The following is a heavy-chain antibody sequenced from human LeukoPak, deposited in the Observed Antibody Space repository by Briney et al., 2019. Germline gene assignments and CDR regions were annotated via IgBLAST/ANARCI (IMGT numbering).Heavy chain of an antibody. CDR1: GGSISSFY. V-gene: IGHV4-34*01. D-gene: IGHD2-15*01. CDR3: ARGGGYCSGGSCYQFDY. CDR2: INHSGST. J-gene: IGHJ4*02. Sequence: SETLSLTCTVSGGSISSFYWSWIRQPPGKGLEWIGEINHSGSTNYNPSLKSRVTISVDTPKNQFSLKLSSVTAADTAVYYCARGGGYCSGGSCYQFDYWGQGTLVTVSS.